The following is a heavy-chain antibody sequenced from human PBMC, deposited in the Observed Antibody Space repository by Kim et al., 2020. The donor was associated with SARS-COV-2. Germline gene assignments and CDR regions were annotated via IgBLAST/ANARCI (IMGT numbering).Heavy chain of an antibody. CDR3: ARDYDSSGYLSTEYFQH. Sequence: VKGRFTISRDNAKNSLYLQMNSLRAEDTAVYYCARDYDSSGYLSTEYFQHWGQGTLVTVSS. J-gene: IGHJ1*01. V-gene: IGHV3-7*04. D-gene: IGHD3-22*01.